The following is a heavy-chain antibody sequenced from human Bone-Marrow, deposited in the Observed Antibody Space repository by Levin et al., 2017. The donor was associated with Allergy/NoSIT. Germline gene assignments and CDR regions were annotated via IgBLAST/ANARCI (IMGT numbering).Heavy chain of an antibody. V-gene: IGHV1-24*01. CDR2: FDPEEDGI. CDR1: GYTLTQLS. D-gene: IGHD1-26*01. Sequence: ASVKVSCKVSGYTLTQLSIHWVRQAPGRGLEWMGGFDPEEDGIVYAQRFQGRLTMTEDTATNTIYMELSSLRSDDTAVYYCAREGAGFDYWDQGTLVTVSS. J-gene: IGHJ4*02. CDR3: AREGAGFDY.